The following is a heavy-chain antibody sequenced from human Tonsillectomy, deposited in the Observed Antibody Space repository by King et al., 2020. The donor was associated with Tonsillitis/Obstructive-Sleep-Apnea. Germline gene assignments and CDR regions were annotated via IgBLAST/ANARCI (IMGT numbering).Heavy chain of an antibody. Sequence: VQLQQWGAGLLKPSETLSLTCAVYGGSFSGYYWSWIRQPPGKGLEWIGEINHSGSTNYNPSLKSRGTISVDTSKNQFSLKLSSVTAADTAVYYCARGILSIAVAGTLYYYYGMDVWGQGTTVTVSS. CDR3: ARGILSIAVAGTLYYYYGMDV. J-gene: IGHJ6*02. CDR1: GGSFSGYY. D-gene: IGHD6-19*01. V-gene: IGHV4-34*01. CDR2: INHSGST.